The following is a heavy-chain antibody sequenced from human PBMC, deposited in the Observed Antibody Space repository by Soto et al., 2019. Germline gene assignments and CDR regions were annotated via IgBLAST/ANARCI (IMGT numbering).Heavy chain of an antibody. V-gene: IGHV1-3*01. Sequence: ASVKVSCKASGYTFTSYAMHWVRQAPGQRLEWMGWINAGNGNTKYSQKFQGRVTITRDTSASTAYMELSSLRSEDTAVYYCAREGAPAAGIAAAVAFDYWGQGTLVTVSS. CDR2: INAGNGNT. CDR3: AREGAPAAGIAAAVAFDY. CDR1: GYTFTSYA. D-gene: IGHD6-13*01. J-gene: IGHJ4*02.